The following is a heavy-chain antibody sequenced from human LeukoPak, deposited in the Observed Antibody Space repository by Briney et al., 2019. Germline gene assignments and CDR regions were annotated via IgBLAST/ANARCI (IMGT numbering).Heavy chain of an antibody. V-gene: IGHV1-46*01. Sequence: ASVKVSCKASGYTFTSYYMHWVRQAPGQGLEWMGIINPSGGSTSYAQKFQGRVTMTWDMSTSTVYMELSSLRSEDTAVYYCARTSERDYDFWSGYYFVYWGQGTLVTVSS. D-gene: IGHD3-3*01. CDR2: INPSGGST. CDR1: GYTFTSYY. CDR3: ARTSERDYDFWSGYYFVY. J-gene: IGHJ4*02.